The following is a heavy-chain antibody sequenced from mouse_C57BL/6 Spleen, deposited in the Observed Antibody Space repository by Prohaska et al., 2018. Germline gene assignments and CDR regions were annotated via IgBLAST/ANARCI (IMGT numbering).Heavy chain of an antibody. D-gene: IGHD1-1*01. V-gene: IGHV7-3*01. CDR2: IRNKANGYTT. Sequence: EVKLVESGGGLVQPGGSLSLSCAASGFTFTAYYISWVRQPPGKSLEWLVFIRNKANGYTTEYSASVKGRFTISRDNSQSILYLQMNALRAEDSATYYCARYPITTGVAFDYWGQGTTLTVSS. CDR3: ARYPITTGVAFDY. J-gene: IGHJ2*01. CDR1: GFTFTAYY.